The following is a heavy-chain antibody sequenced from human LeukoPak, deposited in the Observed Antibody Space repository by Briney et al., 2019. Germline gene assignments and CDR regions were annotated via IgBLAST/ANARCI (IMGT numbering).Heavy chain of an antibody. J-gene: IGHJ5*02. V-gene: IGHV3-11*01. CDR1: GFTFSDYY. Sequence: PGGSLRLSCAASGFTFSDYYMSWIRQAPGKGLEWVSYISSSGSTIYYADSVKGRFTISRDNAKNSLYLQMSSLRAEDTAVYYCARGRRRGVVPAATWFDPWGQGTLVTVSS. CDR3: ARGRRRGVVPAATWFDP. D-gene: IGHD2-2*01. CDR2: ISSSGSTI.